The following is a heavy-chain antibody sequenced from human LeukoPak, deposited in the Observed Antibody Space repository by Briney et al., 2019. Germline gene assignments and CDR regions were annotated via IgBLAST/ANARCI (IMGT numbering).Heavy chain of an antibody. Sequence: SETLSLTCTVWVDSMSRSSYYCVSVRQRPGKGLGWIDRIYITGSAYYSPSRKTRFPISVDTSKNQCSLKLPALAAADTTEYFGASPYYYYPSSWGQGTLVTVSS. D-gene: IGHD3-10*01. CDR1: VDSMSRSSYY. V-gene: IGHV4-39*01. J-gene: IGHJ5*02. CDR3: ASPYYYYPSS. CDR2: IYITGSA.